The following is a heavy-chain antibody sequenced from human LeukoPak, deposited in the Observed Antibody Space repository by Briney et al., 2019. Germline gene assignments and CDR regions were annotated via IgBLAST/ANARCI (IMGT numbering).Heavy chain of an antibody. CDR3: ARGVVVVPAATLWFDP. J-gene: IGHJ5*02. Sequence: ASVKVSCKASGYTFTSYDINWVRQATGQGLEWMGWMNPNSGNTGYAQKFQGRVTITRNTSISTAYMELSSLRSEDTAVYYCARGVVVVPAATLWFDPWGQGTLVTVSS. CDR2: MNPNSGNT. V-gene: IGHV1-8*03. D-gene: IGHD2-2*01. CDR1: GYTFTSYD.